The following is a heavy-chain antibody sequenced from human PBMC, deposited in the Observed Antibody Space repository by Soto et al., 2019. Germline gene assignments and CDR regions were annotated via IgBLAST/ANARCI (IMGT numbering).Heavy chain of an antibody. CDR2: ISHHSLTV. CDR1: GFSFSDSY. V-gene: IGHV3-11*04. CDR3: AREEPHPAPLVF. J-gene: IGHJ4*02. Sequence: PGGSLRLSCAASGFSFSDSYMAWIRQTPGKGLEWVSYISHHSLTVYTAHSVKGRFSISRDNAMNSLYLQMDSLETDDTAAYFCAREEPHPAPLVFWGQGTQVTVSS.